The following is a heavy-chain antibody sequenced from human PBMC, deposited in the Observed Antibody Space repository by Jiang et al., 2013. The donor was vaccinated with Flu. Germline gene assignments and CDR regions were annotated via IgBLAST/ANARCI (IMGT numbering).Heavy chain of an antibody. J-gene: IGHJ4*02. CDR3: AHTEYYGSGTYYFDY. Sequence: KPTQTLTLTCTFSGFSLSTSGMCVSWIRQPPGKALEWLALIDWDDDKYYSTSLKTRLTISKDTSKNQVVLTMTNMDPVDTATYYCAHTEYYGSGTYYFDYWGQGTLVTVSS. CDR2: IDWDDDK. CDR1: GFSLSTSGMC. D-gene: IGHD3-10*01. V-gene: IGHV2-70*12.